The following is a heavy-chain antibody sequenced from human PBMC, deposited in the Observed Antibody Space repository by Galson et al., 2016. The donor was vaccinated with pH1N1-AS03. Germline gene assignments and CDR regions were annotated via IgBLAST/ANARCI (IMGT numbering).Heavy chain of an antibody. CDR1: GYTFTTYD. D-gene: IGHD2-15*01. J-gene: IGHJ5*02. V-gene: IGHV1-8*03. CDR3: ARGVVDCSGPACSGTLRFDP. Sequence: SVKVSCKASGYTFTTYDINWVRQAPGQGLEWMGWMNPDSGNTGYAPSFQGRVTITRDTSISTAYMELSSLRSEDTAVYYCARGVVDCSGPACSGTLRFDPWGQGILVTVSS. CDR2: MNPDSGNT.